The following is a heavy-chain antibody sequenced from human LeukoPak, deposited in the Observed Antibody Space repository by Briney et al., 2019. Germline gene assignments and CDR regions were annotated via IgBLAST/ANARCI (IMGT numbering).Heavy chain of an antibody. J-gene: IGHJ4*02. D-gene: IGHD4-11*01. CDR2: INPSGGST. Sequence: ASVKVSCKVSGYTFTSYYMHWVRQAPGQGLGWMGIINPSGGSTSYAQKFQGRVTMTRDMSTSTVYMELSSLRSEDTAVYYCARDGFTVTTLFDYWGQGTLVTVSS. V-gene: IGHV1-46*01. CDR3: ARDGFTVTTLFDY. CDR1: GYTFTSYY.